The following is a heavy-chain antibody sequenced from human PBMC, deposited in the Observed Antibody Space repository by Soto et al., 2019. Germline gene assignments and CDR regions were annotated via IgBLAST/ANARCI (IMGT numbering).Heavy chain of an antibody. CDR3: ARMATSGTLNWFGP. CDR2: MNPNSANT. V-gene: IGHV1-8*01. Sequence: ASLKVACKASGYTFTNYDISWVRQATGQGLEWMGWMNPNSANTGYAQKFQGRVSMTRDTSTNTAYMELSSLRSEDTAIYYCARMATSGTLNWFGPWGQGTLVTVSS. CDR1: GYTFTNYD. J-gene: IGHJ5*02. D-gene: IGHD1-26*01.